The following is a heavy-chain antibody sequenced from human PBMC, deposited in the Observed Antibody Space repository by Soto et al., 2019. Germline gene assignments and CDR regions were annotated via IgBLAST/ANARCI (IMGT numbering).Heavy chain of an antibody. CDR3: ARGLNGYLHYFDY. J-gene: IGHJ4*02. V-gene: IGHV1-3*01. Sequence: ASVKFSCKASGYTFTSYAMHWVRQAPGQRLEWMGWINAGNGNTKYSQKFQGRVTITRDTSASTAYMELSSLRSEDTAVYYCARGLNGYLHYFDYWGQGTPVTVSS. CDR2: INAGNGNT. CDR1: GYTFTSYA. D-gene: IGHD5-18*01.